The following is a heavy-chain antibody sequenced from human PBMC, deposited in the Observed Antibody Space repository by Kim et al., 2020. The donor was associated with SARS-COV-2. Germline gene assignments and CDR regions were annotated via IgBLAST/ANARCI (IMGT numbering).Heavy chain of an antibody. D-gene: IGHD6-6*01. CDR3: ARGRGSSSPFDY. V-gene: IGHV4-34*01. CDR1: GGSFSGYY. J-gene: IGHJ4*02. Sequence: SETLSLTCAVYGGSFSGYYWSWIRQPPGKGLEWIGEINHSGSTNYNPSLKSRVTISVDTSKNQFSLKLSSVTAADTAVYYCARGRGSSSPFDYWGQGTLVTVSS. CDR2: INHSGST.